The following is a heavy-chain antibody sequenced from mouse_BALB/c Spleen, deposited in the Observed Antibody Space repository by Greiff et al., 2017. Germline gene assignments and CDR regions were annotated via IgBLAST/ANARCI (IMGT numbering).Heavy chain of an antibody. CDR3: ARDGPYWYFDV. CDR2: ISDGGSYT. V-gene: IGHV5-4*02. Sequence: EVKLVESGGGLVKPGGSLKLSCAASGFTFSDYYMYWVRQTPEKRLEWVATISDGGSYTYYPDSVKGRFTISRDNAKNNLYLQMSSLKSEDTAMYYCARDGPYWYFDVWGAGTTVTVSS. CDR1: GFTFSDYY. J-gene: IGHJ1*01.